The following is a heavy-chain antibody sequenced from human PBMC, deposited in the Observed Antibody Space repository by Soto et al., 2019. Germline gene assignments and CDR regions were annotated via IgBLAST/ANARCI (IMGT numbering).Heavy chain of an antibody. V-gene: IGHV5-10-1*01. Sequence: PGESLKISCKGSGYSFTSDWISWERQMPGKGLEWMGRIDPSDSYTNYSPSFQGHVTISADKSISTAYLQWSSLKASDTAMYYCARRHSSSSAFDPWGQGTLVTVSS. CDR2: IDPSDSYT. J-gene: IGHJ5*02. CDR1: GYSFTSDW. D-gene: IGHD6-13*01. CDR3: ARRHSSSSAFDP.